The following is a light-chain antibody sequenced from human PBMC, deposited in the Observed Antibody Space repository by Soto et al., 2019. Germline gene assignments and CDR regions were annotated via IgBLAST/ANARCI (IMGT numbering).Light chain of an antibody. CDR3: QVWNSSSDHPV. CDR2: HDS. V-gene: IGLV3-21*02. CDR1: KIGSTS. J-gene: IGLJ3*02. Sequence: SYVLPQPPSVAVAPGQTARITCGGNKIGSTSVHWYQQKPGQAPVLVVYHDSDRPSGIPERFSGSNSGNTATLTISRVEAGDEADYFCQVWNSSSDHPVFGGGTKVTVL.